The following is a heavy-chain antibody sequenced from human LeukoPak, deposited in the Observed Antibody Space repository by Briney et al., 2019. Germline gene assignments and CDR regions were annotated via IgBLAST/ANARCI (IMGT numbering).Heavy chain of an antibody. Sequence: PGGSLRLSCAASGFTFSSYSMNWVRQAPGKGLEWVSSISSSSSYIYYADSVKGRFTISRDNAKNSLYLQMNSLRAEDTAVYYCVRGETVLRYFDWSRGDWFDPWGQGTLVTVSA. D-gene: IGHD3-9*01. V-gene: IGHV3-21*01. CDR3: VRGETVLRYFDWSRGDWFDP. CDR1: GFTFSSYS. J-gene: IGHJ5*02. CDR2: ISSSSSYI.